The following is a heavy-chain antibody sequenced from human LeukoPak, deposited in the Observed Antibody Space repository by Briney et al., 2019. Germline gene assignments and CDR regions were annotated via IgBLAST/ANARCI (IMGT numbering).Heavy chain of an antibody. CDR3: ARGSSGGDGDYRLKNWFDP. CDR2: INPSGGST. J-gene: IGHJ5*02. D-gene: IGHD2-21*02. CDR1: GYTFTSYY. Sequence: RASVKVSCTASGYTFTSYYMHWVRPAPGQGLAWMGIINPSGGSTSYTQKFQGRVTMTRDTSTSTVYMELSSLRAEDTAVYYCARGSSGGDGDYRLKNWFDPWGQGTLVTVSS. V-gene: IGHV1-46*01.